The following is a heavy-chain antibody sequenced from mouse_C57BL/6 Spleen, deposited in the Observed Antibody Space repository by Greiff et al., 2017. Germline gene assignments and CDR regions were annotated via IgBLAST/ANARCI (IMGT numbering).Heavy chain of an antibody. J-gene: IGHJ4*01. CDR3: ASPITTVPHYCAMDY. V-gene: IGHV1-72*01. Sequence: VQLQQPGAELVKPGASVKLSCKASGYTFTSYWMHWVKQRPGRGLEWIGRIDPNSGGTKYNEKFKSKATLTVDKPSSTAYMQLSSLTSEDSAVYYCASPITTVPHYCAMDYWGQGTSVTVSS. CDR2: IDPNSGGT. CDR1: GYTFTSYW. D-gene: IGHD1-1*01.